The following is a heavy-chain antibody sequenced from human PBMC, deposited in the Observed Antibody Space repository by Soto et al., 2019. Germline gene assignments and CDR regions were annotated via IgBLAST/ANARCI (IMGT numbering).Heavy chain of an antibody. J-gene: IGHJ4*02. CDR3: ARGEGYSSHFHYFDS. D-gene: IGHD6-19*01. Sequence: SENLSPTCTVSGGSISIGGYYWSWIRQHPWKGLEWIGYIYYSGSTYYKQSLKSRVTISVDTSKNQSSLKLSSVNAEDTAVYYCARGEGYSSHFHYFDSWGQGTMVTVSS. CDR1: GGSISIGGYY. V-gene: IGHV4-31*03. CDR2: IYYSGST.